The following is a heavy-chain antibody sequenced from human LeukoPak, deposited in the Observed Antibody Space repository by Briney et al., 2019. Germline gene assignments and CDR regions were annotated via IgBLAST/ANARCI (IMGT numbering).Heavy chain of an antibody. J-gene: IGHJ4*02. CDR3: AKAHGGYSWDY. Sequence: GGSLRLSCAASGFTFSSYGMSWVRQAPVKGLEWVSGITGSGGSTYYADSVKGRFTNSRDNSKNTLYLQMNSLRAEDTAVYYCAKAHGGYSWDYWGQGTLVTVSS. V-gene: IGHV3-23*01. CDR1: GFTFSSYG. D-gene: IGHD5-12*01. CDR2: ITGSGGST.